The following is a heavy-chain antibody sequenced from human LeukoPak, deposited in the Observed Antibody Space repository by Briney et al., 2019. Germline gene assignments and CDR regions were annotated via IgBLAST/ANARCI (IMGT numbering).Heavy chain of an antibody. V-gene: IGHV3-64*01. D-gene: IGHD2-21*01. CDR1: GFTLSNYG. CDR3: ARWSGAYDC. Sequence: GGSLRLSCTASGFTLSNYGMHWVRQAPGKGLEYVSAIGSNGANTYYANSVWGRFTISRDTSKNTLYLQMGSLRAEDMAVYFCARWSGAYDCWGQGDLVTVSS. CDR2: IGSNGANT. J-gene: IGHJ4*02.